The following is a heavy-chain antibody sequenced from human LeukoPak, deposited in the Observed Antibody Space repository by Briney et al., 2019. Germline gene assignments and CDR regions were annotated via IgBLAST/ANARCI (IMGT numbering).Heavy chain of an antibody. J-gene: IGHJ4*02. CDR3: ARVSGIVEWNLFDY. CDR1: GESFSGYN. D-gene: IGHD3-3*01. CDR2: INHSGRT. Sequence: PSETLSLTCGVYGESFSGYNWNWIRQPPGKGLEWIGEINHSGRTNCNPSLKSRLTISIDTSKSLFSLDLTSVTAADTAVYYCARVSGIVEWNLFDYWGQGTLATVSS. V-gene: IGHV4-34*01.